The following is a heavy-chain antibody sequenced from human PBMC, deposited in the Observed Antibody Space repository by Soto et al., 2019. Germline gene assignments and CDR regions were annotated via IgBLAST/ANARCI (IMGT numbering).Heavy chain of an antibody. CDR2: ISGSGGST. CDR3: AKYRGVLHSAAAGTRGNWFDP. D-gene: IGHD6-13*01. CDR1: GFTFSSYA. J-gene: IGHJ5*02. V-gene: IGHV3-23*01. Sequence: GGSLRLSCAASGFTFSSYAMSWVRQAPGKGLERVSAISGSGGSTYYADSVKGRFTISRDNSKNTLFLQMNSLRAEDTAVYYCAKYRGVLHSAAAGTRGNWFDPWGQGTLVTVSS.